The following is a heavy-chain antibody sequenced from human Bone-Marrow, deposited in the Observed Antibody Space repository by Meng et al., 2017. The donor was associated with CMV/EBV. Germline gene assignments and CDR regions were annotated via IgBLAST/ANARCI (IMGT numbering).Heavy chain of an antibody. CDR3: AKGNYYDSSGYSCYFGY. J-gene: IGHJ4*02. V-gene: IGHV3-43*01. Sequence: GGSLRLSCAASGFTFDDYTMHWVRQAPGKGLEWVSLISWDGGSTYYADSVKGRFTISRDNSKNSLYLQMNSLRTEDTALYYCAKGNYYDSSGYSCYFGYWGQGTLVTVSS. CDR1: GFTFDDYT. D-gene: IGHD3-22*01. CDR2: ISWDGGST.